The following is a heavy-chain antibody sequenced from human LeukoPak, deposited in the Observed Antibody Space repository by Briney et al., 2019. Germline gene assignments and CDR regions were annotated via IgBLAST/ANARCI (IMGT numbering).Heavy chain of an antibody. CDR2: ISGSGGST. Sequence: GGSLRLSCAASGFTVSSNYMSWVRQAPGKGLEWVSAISGSGGSTYYADSVKGRFTISRDNSKNTLYLQMNSLRAEDTAVYYCAKPTYGDWFDPWGQGTLVTVSS. V-gene: IGHV3-23*01. CDR1: GFTVSSNY. D-gene: IGHD4-17*01. J-gene: IGHJ5*02. CDR3: AKPTYGDWFDP.